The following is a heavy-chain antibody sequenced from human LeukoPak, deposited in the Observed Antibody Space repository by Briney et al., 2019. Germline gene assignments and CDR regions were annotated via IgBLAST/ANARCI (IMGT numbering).Heavy chain of an antibody. CDR3: ARDNHYDSSGYPYYFDY. V-gene: IGHV1-18*01. CDR2: ISAYNGNT. J-gene: IGHJ4*02. CDR1: GYTFTSYG. Sequence: ASVKVSCKASGYTFTSYGISWVRQAPGQGLEWMGWISAYNGNTNFAQKLQGRVTMTTDTSTSTAYMELRSLRSDDTAVYYCARDNHYDSSGYPYYFDYWGQGTLVTVSS. D-gene: IGHD3-22*01.